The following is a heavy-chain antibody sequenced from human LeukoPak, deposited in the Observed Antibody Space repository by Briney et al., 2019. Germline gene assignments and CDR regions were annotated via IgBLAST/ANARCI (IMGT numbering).Heavy chain of an antibody. Sequence: GGSLRLSCAASGFTFSSYAMSWVRQAPGKGLEWVSAISGSGGSTYYADSVKGRFTISRDNSKNTLYLQMNSLRAEDTAVYYCAKDHWYSSGAPDWFDPWGQGTLVTVPS. CDR3: AKDHWYSSGAPDWFDP. CDR1: GFTFSSYA. V-gene: IGHV3-23*01. D-gene: IGHD6-25*01. J-gene: IGHJ5*02. CDR2: ISGSGGST.